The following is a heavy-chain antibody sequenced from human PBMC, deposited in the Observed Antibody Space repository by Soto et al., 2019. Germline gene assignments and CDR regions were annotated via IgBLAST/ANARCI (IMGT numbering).Heavy chain of an antibody. J-gene: IGHJ4*02. CDR3: ARDNLYYYDSSAYYYRFDY. V-gene: IGHV1-69*13. Sequence: ASVKVSCKASGGTFSSYTIGWVRQAPGQGLEWMGGIIPIFGTANYAQKFQGRVTITADESTSTAYMELSSLRSEDTAVYYCARDNLYYYDSSAYYYRFDYWGQGTLVTVSS. CDR1: GGTFSSYT. CDR2: IIPIFGTA. D-gene: IGHD3-22*01.